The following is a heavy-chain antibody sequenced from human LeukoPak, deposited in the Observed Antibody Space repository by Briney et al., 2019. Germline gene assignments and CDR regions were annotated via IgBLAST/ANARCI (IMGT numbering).Heavy chain of an antibody. D-gene: IGHD4-23*01. CDR1: GYTFTNYG. CDR2: ISAYNGYT. Sequence: ASVKVSCKASGYTFTNYGISWVRQAPGQELEWMGWISAYNGYTDYAQKLQFRVTMTTDTSTSTAYMGLRSLRSDDTAVYYCARDKAVTTEVTQHFQHWGQGTLVTVSS. CDR3: ARDKAVTTEVTQHFQH. V-gene: IGHV1-18*01. J-gene: IGHJ1*01.